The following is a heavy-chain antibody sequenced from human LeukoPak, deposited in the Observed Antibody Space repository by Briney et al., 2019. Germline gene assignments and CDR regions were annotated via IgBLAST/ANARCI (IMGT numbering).Heavy chain of an antibody. CDR1: GGSISSGDYY. V-gene: IGHV4-30-4*01. D-gene: IGHD2-15*01. CDR2: IYYSGST. Sequence: SETLSLTCTVSGGSISSGDYYWSWIRQPPGKGLEWIGYIYYSGSTYYNPSLKSRVTISVDTSKNQFSLKLSSVTAADTAVYYCARDQEVAHYFDYWGQGTLVTVSS. CDR3: ARDQEVAHYFDY. J-gene: IGHJ4*02.